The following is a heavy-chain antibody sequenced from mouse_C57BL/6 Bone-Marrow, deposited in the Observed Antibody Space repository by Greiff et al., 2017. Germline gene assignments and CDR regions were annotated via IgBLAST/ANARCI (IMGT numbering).Heavy chain of an antibody. V-gene: IGHV1-82*01. CDR2: IYPGDGDT. D-gene: IGHD1-1*01. J-gene: IGHJ1*03. CDR3: ANLHYYGSSWYFDV. CDR1: GYAFGTSG. Sequence: VKLMESGPELVKPGASGRISGRAFGYAFGTSGRNGLKRGPGRGLGWIGRIYPGDGDTNTNGKFKGKATLTADKSSSTAYMQLSSLTSEDSAVYFCANLHYYGSSWYFDVWGTGTTVTVSS.